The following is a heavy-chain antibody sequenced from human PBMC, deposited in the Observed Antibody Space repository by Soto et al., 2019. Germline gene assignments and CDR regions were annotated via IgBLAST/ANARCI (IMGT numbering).Heavy chain of an antibody. CDR3: AKDPNRYNWNSGGWFDP. Sequence: GGFLRLSCAASGFTFSSYAMSWVRQAPGKGLEWVSAISGSGGSTYYADSVKGRFTISRDNSKNTLYLQMNSLRAEDTAVYYCAKDPNRYNWNSGGWFDPWGQGTLVTVSS. CDR1: GFTFSSYA. D-gene: IGHD1-7*01. J-gene: IGHJ5*02. CDR2: ISGSGGST. V-gene: IGHV3-23*01.